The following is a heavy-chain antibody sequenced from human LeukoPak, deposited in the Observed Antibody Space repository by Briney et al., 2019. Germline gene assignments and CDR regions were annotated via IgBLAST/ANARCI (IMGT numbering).Heavy chain of an antibody. Sequence: GASVKVSCKASGYTFTSYYMHWVRQAPGQGLEWMGIINPSGGSTSYAQKFQGRVTMTRDMSTSTVYMELSSLRSEDTAVYCCAIFQRVAAREAYWGQGTLVTVSS. D-gene: IGHD6-6*01. CDR1: GYTFTSYY. CDR3: AIFQRVAAREAY. J-gene: IGHJ4*02. V-gene: IGHV1-46*01. CDR2: INPSGGST.